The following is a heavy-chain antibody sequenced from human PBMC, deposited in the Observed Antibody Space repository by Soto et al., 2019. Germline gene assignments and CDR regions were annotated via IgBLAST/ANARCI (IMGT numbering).Heavy chain of an antibody. V-gene: IGHV3-33*01. CDR1: GFTFSSYG. CDR3: ARDSAAMINGGGGYFDY. CDR2: IWYDGSNK. J-gene: IGHJ4*02. D-gene: IGHD5-12*01. Sequence: QVQLVESGGGVVQPGRSLRLSCAASGFTFSSYGMHWVRQAPGKGLEWVAVIWYDGSNKYYADSVKGRFTISRDNSKNTLDLQRNSLRAEDTAVFYWARDSAAMINGGGGYFDYWGQGTLVTVSS.